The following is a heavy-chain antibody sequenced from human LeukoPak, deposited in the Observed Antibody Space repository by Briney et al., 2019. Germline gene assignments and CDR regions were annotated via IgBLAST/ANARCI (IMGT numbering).Heavy chain of an antibody. D-gene: IGHD4-17*01. CDR1: GYTFTDYY. J-gene: IGHJ4*02. V-gene: IGHV1-69-2*01. Sequence: GASVKVSCKVSGYTFTDYYMHWVQQAPGKGLEWMGLFDPEDGETIYAEKFQGRVTITADTSTDTAYMELSSLRSEDTAVYYCATGLGDFWNFDYWGQGTLVTVSS. CDR2: FDPEDGET. CDR3: ATGLGDFWNFDY.